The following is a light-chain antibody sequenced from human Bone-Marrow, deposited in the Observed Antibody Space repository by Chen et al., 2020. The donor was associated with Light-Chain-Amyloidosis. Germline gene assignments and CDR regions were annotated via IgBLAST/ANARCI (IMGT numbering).Light chain of an antibody. CDR1: DLPTKY. CDR3: QSADSSGTYEVI. CDR2: RDT. V-gene: IGLV3-25*03. J-gene: IGLJ2*01. Sequence: SYELTQPPSVSVSPGQTARSTCPGDDLPTKYAYWYQQKPGQAPGLVIHRDTERPSGISERFSGSSSGTTATVTISGVQAEDEADYHCQSADSSGTYEVIFGGGTKLTVL.